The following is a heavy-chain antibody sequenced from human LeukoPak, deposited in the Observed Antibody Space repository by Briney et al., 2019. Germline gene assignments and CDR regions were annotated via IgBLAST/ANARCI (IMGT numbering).Heavy chain of an antibody. CDR3: ARGRGSQGY. Sequence: SETLSLTCTVSGGSISSYYWSWIRQPPGKGLEWIGYIYYSGSTNYNPSLKSRVTISVDTSKNQFSLKLSSVTAADTAVYYCARGRGSQGYWGQGTLVTVFS. J-gene: IGHJ4*02. D-gene: IGHD1-26*01. CDR2: IYYSGST. CDR1: GGSISSYY. V-gene: IGHV4-59*01.